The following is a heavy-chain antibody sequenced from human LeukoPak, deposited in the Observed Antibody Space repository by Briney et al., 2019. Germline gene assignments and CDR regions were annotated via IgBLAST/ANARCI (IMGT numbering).Heavy chain of an antibody. D-gene: IGHD3-10*01. CDR2: IYYSGST. CDR1: GGSISSGDYY. Sequence: SQTLSLTCTVSGGSISSGDYYWSWIRQPPGKGLEWIGYIYYSGSTYYNPSLKSRVTISVDTSKNQFSLKLSSVTPADTAVYYCARSSYYYGSGSYYNLNVDGMDVWGQGTTVTVSS. V-gene: IGHV4-30-4*01. CDR3: ARSSYYYGSGSYYNLNVDGMDV. J-gene: IGHJ6*02.